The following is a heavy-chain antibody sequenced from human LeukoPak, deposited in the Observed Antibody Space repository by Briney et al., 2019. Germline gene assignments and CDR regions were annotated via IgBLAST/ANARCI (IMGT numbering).Heavy chain of an antibody. CDR2: ISAYNGNT. V-gene: IGHV1-18*01. D-gene: IGHD3-9*01. CDR3: ARDPRYFDGEYYFDY. Sequence: ASVKASCKASGYTFTSYGISWVRQAPGQGLEWMGWISAYNGNTNYAQKLQGRVTMTTDTSTSTAYMELRSLRSDDTAVYYCARDPRYFDGEYYFDYWGQGTLVTVSS. J-gene: IGHJ4*02. CDR1: GYTFTSYG.